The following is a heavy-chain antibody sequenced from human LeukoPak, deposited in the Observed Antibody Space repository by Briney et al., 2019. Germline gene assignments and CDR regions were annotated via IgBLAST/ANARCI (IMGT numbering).Heavy chain of an antibody. D-gene: IGHD4-11*01. CDR1: GYTLTELS. CDR2: FDPEDGET. Sequence: ASVKVSCKVSGYTLTELSMHWVRQAPGKGLEWMGGFDPEDGETIYAQKFQGRVTMTEDTSTDTAYMELSSLRSEDTAVYYCATTYSNYHYYYMDVWGKGTTVTVSS. J-gene: IGHJ6*03. CDR3: ATTYSNYHYYYMDV. V-gene: IGHV1-24*01.